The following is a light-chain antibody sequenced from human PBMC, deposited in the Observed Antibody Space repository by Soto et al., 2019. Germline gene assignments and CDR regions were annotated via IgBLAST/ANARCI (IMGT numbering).Light chain of an antibody. J-gene: IGKJ1*01. CDR2: GAS. Sequence: EIVMTQSRATLSVSPGERAPLSCRASQSVSNNLAWYQQTPGQARRLLIYGASTRATGIPARFSGSGSGTEFTLTISSLQSEDFAVYYCQQYGSSLTWTFGQGTKV. V-gene: IGKV3-15*01. CDR3: QQYGSSLTWT. CDR1: QSVSNN.